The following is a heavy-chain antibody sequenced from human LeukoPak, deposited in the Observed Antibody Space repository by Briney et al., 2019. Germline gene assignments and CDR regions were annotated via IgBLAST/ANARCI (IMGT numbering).Heavy chain of an antibody. D-gene: IGHD2-21*02. V-gene: IGHV4-59*01. CDR2: IYYSGST. CDR3: ARGGMVVTPNAFDI. CDR1: GGSISSYY. Sequence: SETLSLTCTVSGGSISSYYWSWIRQPPGKELEWIGYIYYSGSTNYNPSLKSRVTISVDTSKNQFSLKLSSVTAADTAVYYCARGGMVVTPNAFDIWGQGTMVTVSS. J-gene: IGHJ3*02.